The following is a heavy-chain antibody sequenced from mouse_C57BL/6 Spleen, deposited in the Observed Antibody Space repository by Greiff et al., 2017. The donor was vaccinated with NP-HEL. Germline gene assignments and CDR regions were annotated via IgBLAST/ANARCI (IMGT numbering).Heavy chain of an antibody. CDR1: GYTFTDYN. V-gene: IGHV1-22*01. D-gene: IGHD2-4*01. Sequence: VQLKESGPELVKPGASVKMSCKASGYTFTDYNMHWVKQSHGKSLEWIGYINPNNGGTSYNQKFKGKATLTVNKSSSTAYMELRSLTSEDSAVYYCAYYDYDGDYWGQGTTLTVSS. J-gene: IGHJ2*01. CDR2: INPNNGGT. CDR3: AYYDYDGDY.